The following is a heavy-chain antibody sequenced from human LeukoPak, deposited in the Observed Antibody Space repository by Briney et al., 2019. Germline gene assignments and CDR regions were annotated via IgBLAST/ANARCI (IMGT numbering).Heavy chain of an antibody. CDR1: GFTFSNYW. V-gene: IGHV3-74*01. CDR2: IKSDGSST. Sequence: PGGSLRLSCAASGFTFSNYWMHGVRQAPGKRPVWVSRIKSDGSSTRFADSVQGRFTISRDNGKNTVYLQMNSLRAEDTAVYYCAKSHPPAVTTEEGEYLQHWGQGTLVTVSS. D-gene: IGHD4-17*01. CDR3: AKSHPPAVTTEEGEYLQH. J-gene: IGHJ1*01.